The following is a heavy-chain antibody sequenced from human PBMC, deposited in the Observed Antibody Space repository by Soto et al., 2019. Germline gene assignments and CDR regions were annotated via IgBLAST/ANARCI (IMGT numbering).Heavy chain of an antibody. D-gene: IGHD3-3*01. V-gene: IGHV1-69*12. Sequence: QVQLVQSGSEVKKPGSSVKVSCKASGGTFSSHAISWVRQAPGQGLEWMGCIIPIFGATNYAQKFHGRVTITADESTATDYMEMSSMRSEDTAVYYCARAPFYEFWSGYYREKYFDYWGRGSLVSVSS. CDR1: GGTFSSHA. CDR2: IIPIFGAT. J-gene: IGHJ4*02. CDR3: ARAPFYEFWSGYYREKYFDY.